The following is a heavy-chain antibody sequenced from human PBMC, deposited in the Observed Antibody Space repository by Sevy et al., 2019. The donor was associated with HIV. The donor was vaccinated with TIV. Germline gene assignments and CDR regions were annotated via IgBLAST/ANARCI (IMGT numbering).Heavy chain of an antibody. CDR3: AGENAWGRGYS. J-gene: IGHJ4*02. CDR1: GGSITSLY. CDR2: IYYIGNT. V-gene: IGHV4-59*08. Sequence: ETLSLTCTVSGGSITSLYWGWIRQPPGKGLEWIANIYYIGNTNYNPSLKSRVTISLDTSKNQFSLRLSSVTAADTAIYYFAGENAWGRGYSWGQGTLVTVSS. D-gene: IGHD1-26*01.